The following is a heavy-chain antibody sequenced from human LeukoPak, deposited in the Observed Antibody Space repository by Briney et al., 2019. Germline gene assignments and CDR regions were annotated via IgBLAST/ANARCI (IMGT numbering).Heavy chain of an antibody. V-gene: IGHV3-30*02. J-gene: IGHJ4*02. CDR2: IRYDGSNK. CDR3: AKDKDPWKSTSISDFEY. D-gene: IGHD1-1*01. CDR1: GFTFSTYG. Sequence: GGSLRHSCAARGFTFSTYGMRWVRQAPGKGLEWVAFIRYDGSNKYYAESVKGRFTISRDNSKNTLYLQMNSLKAEDTAVYFCAKDKDPWKSTSISDFEYWGQRTLVTVSS.